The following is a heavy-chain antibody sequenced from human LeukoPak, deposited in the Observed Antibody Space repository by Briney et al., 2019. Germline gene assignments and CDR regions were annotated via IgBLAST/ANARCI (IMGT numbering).Heavy chain of an antibody. CDR2: ISGSGGST. CDR3: ATLDQHGGFDY. J-gene: IGHJ4*02. V-gene: IGHV3-23*01. CDR1: GFTFSSCA. Sequence: GGSLRLSCAASGFTFSSCAMSWVRQAPGKGLEWVSAISGSGGSTYYADSVKGRFTISRDNSKNTLYLQMNSLRAEDTAVYYCATLDQHGGFDYWGQGTLVTVSS. D-gene: IGHD2-2*01.